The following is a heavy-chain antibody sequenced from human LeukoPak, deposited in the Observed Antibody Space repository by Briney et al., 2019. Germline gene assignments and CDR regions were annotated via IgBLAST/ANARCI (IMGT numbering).Heavy chain of an antibody. CDR1: GGSFSGYY. CDR3: ASFCSSTSCYQNRFDP. Sequence: SETLSLTCAVYGGSFSGYYWSWIRQPPGKGLEWIGEINHSGSTNYNPSLKSRVTISVDTSKNQFSLKLSSVTAADTAVYYCASFCSSTSCYQNRFDPWGQGTLVTVSS. J-gene: IGHJ5*02. D-gene: IGHD2-2*01. V-gene: IGHV4-34*01. CDR2: INHSGST.